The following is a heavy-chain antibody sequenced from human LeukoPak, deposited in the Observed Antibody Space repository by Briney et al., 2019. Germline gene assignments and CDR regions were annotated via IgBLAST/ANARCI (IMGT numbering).Heavy chain of an antibody. J-gene: IGHJ4*02. Sequence: SETLSLTCVVSSYSISSGFFWGWIRQPPGKGLEWIGTIYQSGSTYYNPSLKSRVTISLDTSKKQLSLNLTSVTAAGTAVYYCAGRTTPPYYFENWGQGNLVTVSS. CDR1: SYSISSGFF. V-gene: IGHV4-38-2*01. CDR2: IYQSGST. CDR3: AGRTTPPYYFEN. D-gene: IGHD1-1*01.